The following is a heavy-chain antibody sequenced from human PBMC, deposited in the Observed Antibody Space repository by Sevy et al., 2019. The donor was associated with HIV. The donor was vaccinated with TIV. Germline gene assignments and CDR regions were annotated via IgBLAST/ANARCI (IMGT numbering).Heavy chain of an antibody. J-gene: IGHJ6*03. CDR2: IYTSGST. V-gene: IGHV4-4*07. D-gene: IGHD1-1*01. CDR1: GGSISSYY. Sequence: SETLSLTCTVSGGSISSYYWSWIRQPAGKGLEWIGRIYTSGSTNYNPSLKSRVTMSVDTSKNQFSLKLSSVTAADTAVYYCASTCNDFTGDGNYYYYMDVWGKGTTVTVSS. CDR3: ASTCNDFTGDGNYYYYMDV.